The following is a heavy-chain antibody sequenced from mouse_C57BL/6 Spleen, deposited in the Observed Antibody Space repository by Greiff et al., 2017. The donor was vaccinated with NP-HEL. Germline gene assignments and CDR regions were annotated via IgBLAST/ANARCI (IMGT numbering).Heavy chain of an antibody. J-gene: IGHJ2*01. Sequence: EVKVVESGGGLVQPGGSLSLSCAASGFTFTDYYMSWVRQPPGKALEWLGFIRNKANGYTTEYSASVKGRFTISRDNSQSILYLQMNALRAEDSATYYCARYTPYGNYPYFDYWGQGTTLTVSS. CDR3: ARYTPYGNYPYFDY. D-gene: IGHD2-1*01. V-gene: IGHV7-3*01. CDR1: GFTFTDYY. CDR2: IRNKANGYTT.